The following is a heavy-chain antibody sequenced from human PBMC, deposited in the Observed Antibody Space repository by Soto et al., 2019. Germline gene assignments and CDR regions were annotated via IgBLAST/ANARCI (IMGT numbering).Heavy chain of an antibody. Sequence: QDQLVQSGAEVKKPGASVTVSCKASGYSFTNYGIIWVRQAPGQGLEWMGWISGFNGNTHYAQKLQGRVTMTPDASTSTAYMELRSLRSDDTAVYYCARDRGVAPPVAGNTHYYYYMDVWGKGTTVTVSS. CDR2: ISGFNGNT. J-gene: IGHJ6*03. CDR3: ARDRGVAPPVAGNTHYYYYMDV. D-gene: IGHD6-19*01. V-gene: IGHV1-18*01. CDR1: GYSFTNYG.